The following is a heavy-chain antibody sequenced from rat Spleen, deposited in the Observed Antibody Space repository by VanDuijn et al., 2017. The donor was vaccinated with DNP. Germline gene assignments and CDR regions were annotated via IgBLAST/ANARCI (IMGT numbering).Heavy chain of an antibody. D-gene: IGHD3-8*01. CDR3: TSNPHIRTAAPFDY. J-gene: IGHJ2*01. Sequence: EVQLVESGGGPVQPGRSLKLSCVASGFIFSNYWMTWIRQAPGTGLEWVASISITGDNTYYSDSVKGRFSLSRDNAKSTLYLQVSSLRSEDTATYYCTSNPHIRTAAPFDYWGQGVMVTVSS. CDR2: ISITGDNT. V-gene: IGHV5-31*01. CDR1: GFIFSNYW.